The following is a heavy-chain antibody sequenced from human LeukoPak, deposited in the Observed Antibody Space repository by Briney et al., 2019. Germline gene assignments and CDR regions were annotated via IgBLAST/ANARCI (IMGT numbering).Heavy chain of an antibody. CDR3: ARDDNWGFDY. CDR2: IRGSGSGM. Sequence: PRGSLRLSCAASGFTVSSNYMSWVRQAPGKGLEWVANIRGSGSGMGYGSYYGDSVKGRFTISRDNAKTSLYLQMNSLRADDTAVYYCARDDNWGFDYWGQGALVTVSS. CDR1: GFTVSSNY. V-gene: IGHV3-11*04. D-gene: IGHD7-27*01. J-gene: IGHJ4*02.